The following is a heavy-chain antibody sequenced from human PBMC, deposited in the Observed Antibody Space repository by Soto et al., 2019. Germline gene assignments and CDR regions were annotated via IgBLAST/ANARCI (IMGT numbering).Heavy chain of an antibody. J-gene: IGHJ4*02. CDR1: GGTITSGRSS. D-gene: IGHD5-18*01. Sequence: SETLSLTCSVSGGTITSGRSSWNWIRQSPGKGLEWIAYIYHYGATYHNSALKSRATISVDTSKNQISLKLTSVTAADTAVYFCARVDTAMAPFDYWGQGTVVTVSS. CDR3: ARVDTAMAPFDY. V-gene: IGHV4-30-2*06. CDR2: IYHYGAT.